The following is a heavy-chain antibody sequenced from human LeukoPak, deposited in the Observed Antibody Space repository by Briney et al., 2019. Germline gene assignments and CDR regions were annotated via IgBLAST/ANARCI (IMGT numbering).Heavy chain of an antibody. V-gene: IGHV3-23*01. CDR3: AKDATPSYYYYYYGMDV. D-gene: IGHD2-15*01. CDR2: ISGSGGST. Sequence: GSLRLSCAASGFTFSSYAMSWVRQAPGKGLEWVSAISGSGGSTYYADSVKGRFTISRDNSKNTLYLQMNSLRAEDTAVYYCAKDATPSYYYYYYGMDVWGQGTTVTVSS. CDR1: GFTFSSYA. J-gene: IGHJ6*02.